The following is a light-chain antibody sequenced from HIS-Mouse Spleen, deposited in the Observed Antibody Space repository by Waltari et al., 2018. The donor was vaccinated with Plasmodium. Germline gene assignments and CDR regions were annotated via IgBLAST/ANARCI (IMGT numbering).Light chain of an antibody. CDR2: GVS. CDR3: SSYAGSNNLV. V-gene: IGLV2-8*01. Sequence: QSALTQPPSASGSPGQSVTISCTGTSSHVGGYNYVSWYQQHPGKAPKLMIYGVSKRPAGVPDRFSGSKSGNTASLTVSGLQAEDEADYYCSSYAGSNNLVFGGGTKLTVL. CDR1: SSHVGGYNY. J-gene: IGLJ2*01.